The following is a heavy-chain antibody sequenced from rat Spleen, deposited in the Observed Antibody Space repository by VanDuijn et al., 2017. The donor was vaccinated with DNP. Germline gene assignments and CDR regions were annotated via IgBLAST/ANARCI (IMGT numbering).Heavy chain of an antibody. V-gene: IGHV5S10*01. CDR2: IIYDGSNT. CDR3: ATGVPHWFAY. J-gene: IGHJ3*01. D-gene: IGHD4-4*01. Sequence: EVQLVESGGGLVQPGNSLKLSCAASGFTFSDYAMAWVRQSLKKGLEWVAVIIYDGSNTHYRDSVKGRFTISRENAESTLYLQMDSLRSEDTATYYCATGVPHWFAYWGQGTLVTVSS. CDR1: GFTFSDYA.